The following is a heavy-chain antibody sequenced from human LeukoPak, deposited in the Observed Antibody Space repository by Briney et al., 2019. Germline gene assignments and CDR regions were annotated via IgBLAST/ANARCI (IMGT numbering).Heavy chain of an antibody. CDR2: ISSSSGFI. V-gene: IGHV3-21*01. CDR3: ARGRAPAGYYYYMDV. CDR1: GFTFNSYS. D-gene: IGHD6-13*01. J-gene: IGHJ6*03. Sequence: GGSLRLSCAASGFTFNSYSTNWVRQAPGKGLEWVSSISSSSGFIYYGDSVKARITISRDDATNSLYLQMNSLRAEDTAVYYCARGRAPAGYYYYMDVWGKGTTVTVSS.